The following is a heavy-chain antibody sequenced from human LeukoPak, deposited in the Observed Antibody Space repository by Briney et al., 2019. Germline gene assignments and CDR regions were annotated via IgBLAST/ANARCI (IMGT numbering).Heavy chain of an antibody. Sequence: GGSLRLSCAASGFTFSNARMNWVRQAPGKGLEWVGRIKTKTDDGATDYSAPVKARFTISRDDSKTTLYLQMNGLKTEDTAIYYCTTYVGATAYWGQGTLVTVSS. D-gene: IGHD1-26*01. CDR2: IKTKTDDGAT. CDR1: GFTFSNAR. J-gene: IGHJ4*02. CDR3: TTYVGATAY. V-gene: IGHV3-15*01.